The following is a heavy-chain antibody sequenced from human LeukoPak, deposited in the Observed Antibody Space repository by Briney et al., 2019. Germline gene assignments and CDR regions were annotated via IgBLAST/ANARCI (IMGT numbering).Heavy chain of an antibody. CDR1: GFTFDDYA. CDR2: ISWNSGSI. J-gene: IGHJ4*02. CDR3: VNYDYVWGSFDY. Sequence: GGSLRLSCAASGFTFDDYAMHWVRQAPGKGLEWVSGISWNSGSIGYADSVKGRFTISRDNAKNTLYLQMNSLRAEDTAVYYCVNYDYVWGSFDYWGQGTLVTVSS. D-gene: IGHD3-16*01. V-gene: IGHV3-9*01.